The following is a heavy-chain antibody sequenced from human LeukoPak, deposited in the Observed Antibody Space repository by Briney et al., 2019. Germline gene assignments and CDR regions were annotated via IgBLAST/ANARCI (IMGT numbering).Heavy chain of an antibody. J-gene: IGHJ3*02. V-gene: IGHV3-30*03. Sequence: GGSLRLSCAASGFTFSSYGMHWVRQAPGKGLEWVAVISYDGSNKYYADSVKGRFTISRDNSKNPLYLQMNSLRAEDTAVYYCARGQVRRQLSRSRGAFDIWGQGTMVTVSS. CDR1: GFTFSSYG. CDR2: ISYDGSNK. CDR3: ARGQVRRQLSRSRGAFDI. D-gene: IGHD5-18*01.